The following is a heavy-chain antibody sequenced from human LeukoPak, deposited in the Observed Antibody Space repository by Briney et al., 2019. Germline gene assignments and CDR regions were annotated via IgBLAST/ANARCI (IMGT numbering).Heavy chain of an antibody. Sequence: TGGSLRLSCAASGFTFSDYYMSWIRQAPGKGLEWVSYISSSGSTIYYADSVKGRFTISRDNAKNSLYLQMNSLRAEDTAVYYCAREGNYYGSGSYYRPYYYYYMDVWGKGTTVTISS. CDR1: GFTFSDYY. J-gene: IGHJ6*03. CDR2: ISSSGSTI. D-gene: IGHD3-10*01. V-gene: IGHV3-11*01. CDR3: AREGNYYGSGSYYRPYYYYYMDV.